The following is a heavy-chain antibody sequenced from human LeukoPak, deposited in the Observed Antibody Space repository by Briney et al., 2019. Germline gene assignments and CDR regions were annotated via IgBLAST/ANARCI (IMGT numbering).Heavy chain of an antibody. CDR2: IRSSGTTI. Sequence: RPASPASGLTFGRYEMNWVRQAPGKLLEWVSCIRSSGTTIYYADSVKGRFTISRDNAKSSLYLQMNSLRAEDTAVYYCARVRDPEYYYGSGRVNWFDPWGQGTLVTVSS. J-gene: IGHJ5*02. CDR3: ARVRDPEYYYGSGRVNWFDP. V-gene: IGHV3-48*03. D-gene: IGHD3-10*01. CDR1: GLTFGRYE.